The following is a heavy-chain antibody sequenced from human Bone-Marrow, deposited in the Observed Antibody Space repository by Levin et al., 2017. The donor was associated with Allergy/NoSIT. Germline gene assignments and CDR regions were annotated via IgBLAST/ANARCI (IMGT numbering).Heavy chain of an antibody. CDR1: GFTFSSYD. Sequence: GESLKISCAASGFTFSSYDMHWVRQATGKGLEWVSAIGTAGDTYYPGSVKGRFTISRENAKNSLYLQMNSLRAGDTAVYYCARWAREVGFDPWGQGTLVTVSS. CDR2: IGTAGDT. V-gene: IGHV3-13*01. CDR3: ARWAREVGFDP. J-gene: IGHJ5*02.